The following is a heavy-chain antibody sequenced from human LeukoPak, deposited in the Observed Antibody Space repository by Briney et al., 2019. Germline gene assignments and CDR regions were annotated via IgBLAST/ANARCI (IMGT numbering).Heavy chain of an antibody. CDR2: INSDGSST. D-gene: IGHD3-9*01. CDR1: GFTSSSYW. CDR3: AKDPRAPTYYDILTGYSAVGYFDY. J-gene: IGHJ4*02. V-gene: IGHV3-74*01. Sequence: GGSLRLSCAASGFTSSSYWMHWVRQASGKGLVWVSRINSDGSSTSYADSVKGRFTISRDNAKNTLYLQMNSLRAEDTAVYYCAKDPRAPTYYDILTGYSAVGYFDYWGQGTLVTVSS.